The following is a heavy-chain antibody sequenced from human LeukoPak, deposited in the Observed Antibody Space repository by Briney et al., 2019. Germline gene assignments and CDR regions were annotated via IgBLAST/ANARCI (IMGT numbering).Heavy chain of an antibody. Sequence: SVTVSFKASGGTFSSYAISWVRQAPGQGLEWMGGIIPIFGTANYAQKFQGRVTITADESTSTAYMELSSLRSEDTAVYYCARDRITIFGVVNYYGMDVWGQGTTVTVSS. V-gene: IGHV1-69*13. J-gene: IGHJ6*02. CDR1: GGTFSSYA. CDR3: ARDRITIFGVVNYYGMDV. CDR2: IIPIFGTA. D-gene: IGHD3-3*01.